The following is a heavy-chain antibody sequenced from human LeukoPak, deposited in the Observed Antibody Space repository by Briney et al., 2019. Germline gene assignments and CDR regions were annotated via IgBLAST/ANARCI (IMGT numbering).Heavy chain of an antibody. J-gene: IGHJ4*02. Sequence: PSETLSLTCTVSGGSISSYPISSYSWSWIRPPPGRGLEWIGYIYYSGSTTYNPSLKSRLTISLDTSKNQFSLKLSFVTAADTAVYYCAGDYSSASYRFDYWGQGTLVSVSS. V-gene: IGHV4-61*01. CDR2: IYYSGST. CDR1: GGSISSYPISSYS. CDR3: AGDYSSASYRFDY. D-gene: IGHD3-10*01.